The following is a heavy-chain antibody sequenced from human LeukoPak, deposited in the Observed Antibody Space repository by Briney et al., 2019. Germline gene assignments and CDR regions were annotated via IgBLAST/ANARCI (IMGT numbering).Heavy chain of an antibody. J-gene: IGHJ4*02. Sequence: GASVKVSCKASGYTFTSYDINWVRQATGQGLEWMGWMNPNSGNTGYAQKFQGRVTITRNTSISTAYMELSSLRSEDTAVYYCARLYCSGGSCYYYFDYWGQGTLVTVSS. CDR2: MNPNSGNT. CDR1: GYTFTSYD. D-gene: IGHD2-15*01. CDR3: ARLYCSGGSCYYYFDY. V-gene: IGHV1-8*03.